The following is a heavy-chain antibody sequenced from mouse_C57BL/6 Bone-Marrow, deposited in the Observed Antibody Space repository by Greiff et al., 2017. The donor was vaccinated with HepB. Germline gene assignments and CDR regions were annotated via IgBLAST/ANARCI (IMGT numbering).Heavy chain of an antibody. J-gene: IGHJ2*01. Sequence: VKLVESGAELVRPGASVTLSCKASGYTFTDYEMHWVKQTPVHGLEWIGAIDPETGGTAYNQKFKGKAILTADKSSSTAYMELRSLTSEDSAVYYCTRETTVVAGDYWGQGTTLTVSS. D-gene: IGHD1-1*01. V-gene: IGHV1-15*01. CDR2: IDPETGGT. CDR1: GYTFTDYE. CDR3: TRETTVVAGDY.